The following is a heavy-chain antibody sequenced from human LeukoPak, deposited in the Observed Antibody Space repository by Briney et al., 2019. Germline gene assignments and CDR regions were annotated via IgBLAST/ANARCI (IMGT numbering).Heavy chain of an antibody. CDR1: GGSTSSSSYY. CDR2: IYYSGST. D-gene: IGHD6-13*01. Sequence: SETLSLSCTVSGGSTSSSSYYWGWIRQPPGKGLEWIGTIYYSGSTYYNPSLKSRVAISVDTSKNLFSLKLSSVTAADTAVYYCARHRIAAADDAFEIWGQGTKVTVS. J-gene: IGHJ3*02. V-gene: IGHV4-39*01. CDR3: ARHRIAAADDAFEI.